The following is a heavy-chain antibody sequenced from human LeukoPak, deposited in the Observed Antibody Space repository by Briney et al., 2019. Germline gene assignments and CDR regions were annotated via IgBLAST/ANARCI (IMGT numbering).Heavy chain of an antibody. J-gene: IGHJ4*02. CDR3: AKYPTLGYSGWYIDY. D-gene: IGHD6-25*01. Sequence: GGSLRLSCAASGFTFSSYAMSWVRQAPGKGLEWVSVISGSGGGTYYADSVKGRFTISRDNSKDTLYVQMNSLRVEDTAVYYCAKYPTLGYSGWYIDYWGQGTLVTVSS. CDR2: ISGSGGGT. CDR1: GFTFSSYA. V-gene: IGHV3-23*01.